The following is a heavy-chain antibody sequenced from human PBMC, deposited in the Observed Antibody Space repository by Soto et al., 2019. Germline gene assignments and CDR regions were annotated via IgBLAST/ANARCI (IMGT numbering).Heavy chain of an antibody. Sequence: QVQLQESGPGLVKPSQTLSLTCTVSGGSISSRGYYWSWIRQHPGKGLEWIGYIYYSGSTYYNPSLKSRVTISVDTSKNQFSLKLSSVTAADTAVYYCARGADYGTSLDYWGQGTLVTVSS. V-gene: IGHV4-31*03. CDR3: ARGADYGTSLDY. J-gene: IGHJ4*02. CDR2: IYYSGST. D-gene: IGHD3-10*01. CDR1: GGSISSRGYY.